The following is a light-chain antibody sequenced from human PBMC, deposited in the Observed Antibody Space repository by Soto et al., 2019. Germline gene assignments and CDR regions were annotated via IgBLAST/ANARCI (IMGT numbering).Light chain of an antibody. CDR2: SNN. J-gene: IGLJ3*02. CDR3: AAWDDILGGV. V-gene: IGLV1-47*02. CDR1: SSNIGRNY. Sequence: QPVLTQPPSASGTPGQKVTISCSGSSSNIGRNYLSWYQYLPGTAPKLLIYSNNQRPSGVPDRFSGSKSGTSASLAISELRSEDEADYFCAAWDDILGGVFGGGTKLTVL.